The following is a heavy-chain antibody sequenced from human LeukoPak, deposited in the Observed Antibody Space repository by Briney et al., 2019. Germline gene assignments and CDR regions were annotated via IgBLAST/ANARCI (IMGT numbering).Heavy chain of an antibody. D-gene: IGHD6-19*01. CDR2: ITGGSGAK. J-gene: IGHJ4*02. Sequence: GGSRRVSCEASGFTFSNFAMSWVRQAPGKGLEWVSTITGGSGAKYYADSVKGRFTISRDNSKDTLYLQMNSLRADDTAVYFCAKDTPLTGYTSGWSSNSFDYWGQGILVAVSS. CDR1: GFTFSNFA. CDR3: AKDTPLTGYTSGWSSNSFDY. V-gene: IGHV3-23*01.